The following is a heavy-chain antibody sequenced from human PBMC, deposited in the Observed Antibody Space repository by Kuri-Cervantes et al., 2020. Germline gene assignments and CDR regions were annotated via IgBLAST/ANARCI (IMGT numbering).Heavy chain of an antibody. Sequence: ESLKISCAVYGGSFSDYHWNYIRQPPGKGLEWIGEIDHTGSTNYNPSLKSRVTISVDTSKNQFSLKLTSVTAADTAVYYCARGFRLYYYDSSGYYYYFDSWGQGTLVTVSS. CDR2: IDHTGST. V-gene: IGHV4-34*01. CDR3: ARGFRLYYYDSSGYYYYFDS. D-gene: IGHD3-22*01. J-gene: IGHJ4*02. CDR1: GGSFSDYH.